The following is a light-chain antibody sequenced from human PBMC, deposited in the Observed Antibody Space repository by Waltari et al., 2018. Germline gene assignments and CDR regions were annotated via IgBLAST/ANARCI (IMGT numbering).Light chain of an antibody. J-gene: IGKJ2*03. CDR1: ESVGNL. V-gene: IGKV3-20*01. Sequence: EVLLTHSPGTLSLSPGDRATLSCRASESVGNLLAWYQQKPGQAPRLLIYDASTRATGIPDRFSGSGSGTEFTLTISRLEAGDFAMYYCQQYRMTPVSFGQGTKEEIK. CDR2: DAS. CDR3: QQYRMTPVS.